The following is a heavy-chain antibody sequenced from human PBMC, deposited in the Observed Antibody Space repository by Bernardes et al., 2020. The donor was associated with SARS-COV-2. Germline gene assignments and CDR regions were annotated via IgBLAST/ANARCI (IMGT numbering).Heavy chain of an antibody. CDR1: GFTFSSYS. CDR2: ISSSSSYI. D-gene: IGHD1-26*01. J-gene: IGHJ4*02. V-gene: IGHV3-21*01. Sequence: GGSLRLSCAASGFTFSSYSMNWVRQAPGKGLEWVSSISSSSSYIYYADSVKGRFTISRDNAKNTLYLQMNSLRAEDTAVYYCARGSGNYYFDYWGQGTLVTVSS. CDR3: ARGSGNYYFDY.